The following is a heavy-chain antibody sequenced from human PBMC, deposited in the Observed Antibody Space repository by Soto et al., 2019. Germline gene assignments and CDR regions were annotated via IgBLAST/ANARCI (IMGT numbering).Heavy chain of an antibody. CDR1: GYTFTSYG. CDR3: ARAAIVVVPASWAWSHP. J-gene: IGHJ5*02. D-gene: IGHD2-2*01. V-gene: IGHV1-18*01. CDR2: ISAYNGNT. Sequence: QVQLVQSGAEVKKPGASVKVSCKASGYTFTSYGISWVRQAPGQGLEWMGWISAYNGNTNYAQKLQGRVTMTTDTPARTAYMELRSQRSDDTAVYYCARAAIVVVPASWAWSHPWGQGTLVTVSS.